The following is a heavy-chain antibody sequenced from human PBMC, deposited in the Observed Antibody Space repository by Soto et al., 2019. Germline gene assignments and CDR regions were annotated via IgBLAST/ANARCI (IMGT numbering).Heavy chain of an antibody. J-gene: IGHJ4*02. CDR1: GFSFSDYA. V-gene: IGHV3-48*01. CDR3: ARDSSSWYY. Sequence: GGSLRLSCAASGFSFSDYAMNWLRQAPGRGLEWVSYISSTATTTYYAESMKGRFTISRDNAKNSLYLQMNSLTADDTAVYYCARDSSSWYYWGQGAQVTVSS. CDR2: ISSTATTT. D-gene: IGHD6-13*01.